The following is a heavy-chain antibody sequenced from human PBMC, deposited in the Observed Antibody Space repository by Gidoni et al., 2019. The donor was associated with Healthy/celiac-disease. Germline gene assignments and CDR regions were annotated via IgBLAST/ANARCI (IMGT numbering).Heavy chain of an antibody. J-gene: IGHJ6*03. Sequence: QVQLQESGPGLVKPSETLSLTCTVSGGSLSRYYWSWIRQPPGKGLEWIGYIYYSGSTNYNPSLKSRVTISVDTSKNQFSLKLSSVTAADTAVYYCARDRRLLEWNYYYYYMDVWGKGTTVTVSS. D-gene: IGHD3-3*01. CDR1: GGSLSRYY. CDR2: IYYSGST. CDR3: ARDRRLLEWNYYYYYMDV. V-gene: IGHV4-59*01.